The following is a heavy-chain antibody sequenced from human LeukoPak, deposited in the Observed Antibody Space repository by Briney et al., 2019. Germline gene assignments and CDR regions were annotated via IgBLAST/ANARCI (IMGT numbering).Heavy chain of an antibody. CDR2: IIPIFGTA. Sequence: SVKVSCKASGGTFSSYAISWVRQAPGQGLEWMGGIIPIFGTANYAQKLQGRVTMTTDTSTSTAYMELRSLRSDDTAVYYCARVGARVRGVMRDYWGQGTLVTVSS. CDR3: ARVGARVRGVMRDY. D-gene: IGHD3-10*01. CDR1: GGTFSSYA. J-gene: IGHJ4*02. V-gene: IGHV1-69*05.